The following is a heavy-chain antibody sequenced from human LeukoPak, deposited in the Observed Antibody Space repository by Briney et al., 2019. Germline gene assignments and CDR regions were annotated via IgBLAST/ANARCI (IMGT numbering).Heavy chain of an antibody. J-gene: IGHJ5*02. V-gene: IGHV3-74*01. CDR3: ARDPPIVVVPAAIDWNWFDP. CDR1: GFTFSSYW. CDR2: INSDGSST. D-gene: IGHD2-2*01. Sequence: GGSLRLSCAASGFTFSSYWTHWVRQAPGKGLVWVSRINSDGSSTIYADSVKGRFTIARDNAKNTLYLQMNSLRAEDTAVYYCARDPPIVVVPAAIDWNWFDPWGQGTLVTVSS.